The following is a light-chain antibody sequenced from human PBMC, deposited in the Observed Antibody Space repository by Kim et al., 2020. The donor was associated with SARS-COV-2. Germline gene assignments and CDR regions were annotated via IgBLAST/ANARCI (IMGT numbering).Light chain of an antibody. Sequence: GRRDTVPCSGKSANIGPNYVDWCRHFPGTAPKLLIFRNYQRPSGVPDRFSGSKSGTSASLAIIGLRSEDEADYHCAAWDDSLSGWVFGGGTKVTVL. CDR3: AAWDDSLSGWV. CDR2: RNY. CDR1: SANIGPNY. V-gene: IGLV1-47*01. J-gene: IGLJ3*02.